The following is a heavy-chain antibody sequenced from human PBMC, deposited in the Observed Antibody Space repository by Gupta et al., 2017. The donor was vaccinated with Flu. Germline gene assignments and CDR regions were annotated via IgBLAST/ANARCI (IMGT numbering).Heavy chain of an antibody. Sequence: EVQLVESGGGLVQPGGSLRLSCAASGFIVSGRYMGWGRQAPGKGLEWVSVIDSVSNTYYADSVKGRFTISRDTSKNTLDLQMNSLRPEDTAVYYCARNAVFKSSHFENWGQGTLVTVSS. D-gene: IGHD1-1*01. CDR3: ARNAVFKSSHFEN. V-gene: IGHV3-66*02. CDR2: IDSVSNT. CDR1: GFIVSGRY. J-gene: IGHJ4*02.